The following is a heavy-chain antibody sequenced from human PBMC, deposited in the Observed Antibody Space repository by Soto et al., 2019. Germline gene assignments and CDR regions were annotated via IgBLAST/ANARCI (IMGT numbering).Heavy chain of an antibody. CDR2: VSFSGAGT. V-gene: IGHV3-23*01. Sequence: GGSLRLSCAASGFTFSIYAMTWVRQAPGKGLEWVSSVSFSGAGTYYADSVKGRFTISRDNSKNTVHLQMKNLRAEDTALYYCAKDQEGFCSSTSCPYYDGLDVWGQGTTVTVSS. CDR1: GFTFSIYA. J-gene: IGHJ6*02. D-gene: IGHD2-2*01. CDR3: AKDQEGFCSSTSCPYYDGLDV.